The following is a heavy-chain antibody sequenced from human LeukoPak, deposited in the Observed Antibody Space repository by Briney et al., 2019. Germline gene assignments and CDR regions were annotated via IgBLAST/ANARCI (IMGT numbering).Heavy chain of an antibody. CDR2: IYCSGST. V-gene: IGHV4-30-4*01. J-gene: IGHJ4*02. Sequence: SETLSLTCTVSGGSISSGDSYWSWIRQPPGKGLEWIGSIYCSGSTYYNPSLKSRVTISVDTSKNQFSLKLSSVTAADTAVYYCARAGQYYYDSAGYFPDHWGQGTLVTVSS. D-gene: IGHD3-22*01. CDR1: GGSISSGDSY. CDR3: ARAGQYYYDSAGYFPDH.